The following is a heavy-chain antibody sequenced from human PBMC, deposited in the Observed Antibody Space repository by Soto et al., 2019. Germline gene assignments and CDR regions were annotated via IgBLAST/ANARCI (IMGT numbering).Heavy chain of an antibody. CDR3: ARDNLDYGDYDLGY. Sequence: GGSLRLSCEASGFTFSSYGMHWVRQAPGKGLEWVAVIWYDGSNKYYADSVKGRFTISRDNSKDTLYLQMNSLRAEDTAVYYCARDNLDYGDYDLGYWGQGTLVTGSS. CDR2: IWYDGSNK. J-gene: IGHJ4*02. V-gene: IGHV3-33*01. D-gene: IGHD4-17*01. CDR1: GFTFSSYG.